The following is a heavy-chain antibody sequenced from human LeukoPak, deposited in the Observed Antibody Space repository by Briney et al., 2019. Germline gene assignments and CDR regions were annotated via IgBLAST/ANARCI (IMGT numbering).Heavy chain of an antibody. CDR3: AKDRDGGTTTTAKGFNY. Sequence: PGGSLRLSCAAYGFTFSDYAMSWVRQAPGKGLEWVSGISGSGTNTYYADSVRGRFTISRDNSKNTLYLQMNTLRVEDTDVYYCAKDRDGGTTTTAKGFNYWGQGTLVTVSS. D-gene: IGHD2/OR15-2a*01. CDR2: ISGSGTNT. J-gene: IGHJ4*02. V-gene: IGHV3-23*01. CDR1: GFTFSDYA.